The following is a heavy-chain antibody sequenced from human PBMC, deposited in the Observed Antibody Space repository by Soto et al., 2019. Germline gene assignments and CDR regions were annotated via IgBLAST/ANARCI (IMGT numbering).Heavy chain of an antibody. V-gene: IGHV3-23*01. J-gene: IGHJ4*02. CDR1: GFTFSSYA. CDR3: TRSLFLASTGIEPFDL. D-gene: IGHD6-13*01. Sequence: EVQLLESGGGLVQPGGSLVLSCAASGFTFSSYAMSWVRQAPGKGLEWVSSISGGGNDAYYADSVKGRVTISRDNSRNTLYLQMNSLRADDTAIFYCTRSLFLASTGIEPFDLWGQGTRVTVSS. CDR2: ISGGGNDA.